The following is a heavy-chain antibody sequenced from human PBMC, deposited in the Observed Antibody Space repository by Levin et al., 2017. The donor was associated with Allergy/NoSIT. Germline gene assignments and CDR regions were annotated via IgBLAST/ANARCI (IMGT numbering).Heavy chain of an antibody. CDR2: INHSGST. J-gene: IGHJ3*02. Sequence: SETLSLTCAVYGGSFSGYYWSWIRQPPGKGLEWIGEINHSGSTNYNPSLKSRVTISVDTSKNQFSLKLSSVTAADTAVYYCARGLGYAFDIWGQGTMVTVSS. V-gene: IGHV4-34*01. CDR3: ARGLGYAFDI. D-gene: IGHD1-26*01. CDR1: GGSFSGYY.